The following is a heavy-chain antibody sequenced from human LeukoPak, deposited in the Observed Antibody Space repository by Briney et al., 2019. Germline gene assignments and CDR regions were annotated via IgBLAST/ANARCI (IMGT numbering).Heavy chain of an antibody. CDR1: GFTFSSYS. Sequence: GGSLRPSCAASGFTFSSYSMNWVRQPPRNGREWVSSISSSSSYIYYADSVKGRFTISRDNAKNSLYLQMNSLRAEDTAVYYCARSFLSIAAAATDYWGQGTLVTVSS. D-gene: IGHD6-13*01. CDR2: ISSSSSYI. CDR3: ARSFLSIAAAATDY. V-gene: IGHV3-21*01. J-gene: IGHJ4*02.